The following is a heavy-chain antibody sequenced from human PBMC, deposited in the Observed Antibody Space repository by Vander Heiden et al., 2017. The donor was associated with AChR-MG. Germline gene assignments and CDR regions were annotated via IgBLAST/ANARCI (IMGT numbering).Heavy chain of an antibody. J-gene: IGHJ4*02. CDR1: GFAFTNYA. D-gene: IGHD3-3*01. V-gene: IGHV3-23*01. Sequence: EVQLLGSGGGLVQPGDSLRLSCAASGFAFTNYAMSWVRQAPGKGLEWVSAIDASAASTYYADSVKGRFTISRDNSKNTLYLQMNSLRAEDTAIYYCAKDPRGDFWSGYFSYWGQGTLVTVSS. CDR2: IDASAAST. CDR3: AKDPRGDFWSGYFSY.